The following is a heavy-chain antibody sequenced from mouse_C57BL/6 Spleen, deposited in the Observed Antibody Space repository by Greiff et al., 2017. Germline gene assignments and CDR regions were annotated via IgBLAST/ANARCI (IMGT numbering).Heavy chain of an antibody. CDR1: GYTFTDYY. CDR3: ARSTTVVERHYFDY. D-gene: IGHD1-1*01. V-gene: IGHV1-76*01. CDR2: IYPGSGNT. Sequence: VQLQQSGAELVRPGASVKLSCKASGYTFTDYYINWVKQRPGQGLEWIARIYPGSGNTYYNEKFKGKATLTAEISSSTAYMQLSSLTSEDSAVYFGARSTTVVERHYFDYWGQGTTLTVSS. J-gene: IGHJ2*01.